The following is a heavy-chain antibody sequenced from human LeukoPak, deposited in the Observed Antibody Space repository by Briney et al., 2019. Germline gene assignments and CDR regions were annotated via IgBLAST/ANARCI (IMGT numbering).Heavy chain of an antibody. J-gene: IGHJ5*02. CDR2: IYSDGVT. CDR3: ARDRAEGKTWVEFDP. V-gene: IGHV3-66*02. CDR1: GFIVNSYA. Sequence: PGGPLRLSCAASGFIVNSYAMSWVRQAPGKGLAWVSLIYSDGVTQYADSVKGRFTISRDNSKNTLYLQMNSLRDEDTAVYFCARDRAEGKTWVEFDPWGQGTLVTVSS.